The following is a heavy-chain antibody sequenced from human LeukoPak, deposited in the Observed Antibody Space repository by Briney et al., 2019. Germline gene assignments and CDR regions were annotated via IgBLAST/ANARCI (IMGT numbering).Heavy chain of an antibody. Sequence: ASVKVSCKASSYTFTTYGIGWLRQAPGQGLEWMGWISAYNGNTNYAQKLQGRVTMTTDTSTSTAYMELRSLRSDDTAVYYCAREPIPSVVVVAAVYGMDVWGQGTTVTVSS. D-gene: IGHD2-15*01. J-gene: IGHJ6*02. CDR2: ISAYNGNT. CDR1: SYTFTTYG. CDR3: AREPIPSVVVVAAVYGMDV. V-gene: IGHV1-18*01.